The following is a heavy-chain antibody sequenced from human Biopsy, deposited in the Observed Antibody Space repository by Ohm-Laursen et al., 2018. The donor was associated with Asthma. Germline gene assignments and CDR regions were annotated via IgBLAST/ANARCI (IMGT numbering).Heavy chain of an antibody. Sequence: SQTLSLTCSVSGYSISNGGYYWTWVRQRPGKGLEWIGNIYHRGNTKYNPSLMSRLSFSVDTSKNQFSLKLSSVTAADTAIYFCARDYYDFWNRSVYTYFGMDVWGRGTTVVVSS. D-gene: IGHD3-3*01. CDR2: IYHRGNT. CDR3: ARDYYDFWNRSVYTYFGMDV. J-gene: IGHJ6*02. V-gene: IGHV4-31*03. CDR1: GYSISNGGYY.